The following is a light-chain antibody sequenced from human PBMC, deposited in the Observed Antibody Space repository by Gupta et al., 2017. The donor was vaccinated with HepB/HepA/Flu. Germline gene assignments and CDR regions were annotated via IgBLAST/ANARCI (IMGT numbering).Light chain of an antibody. J-gene: IGLJ1*01. CDR3: QTADSSGTYV. CDR1: ALPKQY. Sequence: SYELPPPPSVSVSPGQTARITRSGDALPKQYAHWYHQKPGQAPVLVINKDSERPSGIPGRFSGSSSGTTVTLTISEVQEEDEADYYCQTADSSGTYVFGTGTQVSVL. CDR2: KDS. V-gene: IGLV3-25*03.